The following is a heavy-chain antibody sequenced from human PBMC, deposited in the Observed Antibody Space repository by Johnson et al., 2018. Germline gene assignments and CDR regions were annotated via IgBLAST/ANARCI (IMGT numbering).Heavy chain of an antibody. J-gene: IGHJ1*01. CDR2: INPSAGST. Sequence: QVQLVQSGAEVKKPGASVKVSCKASGYTFTSYYMHWVRLAPGQGLEWMGVINPSAGSTSYAQKFQGRVSMTRDTSTSTVYMELSSLRPEDSAVYYCAREDRGYRSGYSHWGQGTLVTVSS. CDR3: AREDRGYRSGYSH. V-gene: IGHV1-46*01. D-gene: IGHD3-22*01. CDR1: GYTFTSYY.